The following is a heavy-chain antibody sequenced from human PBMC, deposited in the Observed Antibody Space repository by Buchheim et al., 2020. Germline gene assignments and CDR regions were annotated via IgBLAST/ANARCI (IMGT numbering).Heavy chain of an antibody. V-gene: IGHV1-8*02. CDR3: AREVSMIRGLFNY. CDR2: MNPNSGNT. D-gene: IGHD3-10*01. J-gene: IGHJ4*02. CDR1: APPPPTHH. Sequence: LVQPGPALPPPGPPPHAPCNAPAPPPPTHHPHRARPPTRRGLEWMGWMNPNSGNTGYAQKFQGRVTMTRDTSISTVYMELSSLRSEDTAVYYCAREVSMIRGLFNYWGQGTL.